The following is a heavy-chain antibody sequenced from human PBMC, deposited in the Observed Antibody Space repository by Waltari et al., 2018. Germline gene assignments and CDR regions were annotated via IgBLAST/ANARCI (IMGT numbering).Heavy chain of an antibody. CDR2: MSYSGST. J-gene: IGHJ2*01. Sequence: QLQLQESGPELVKPSETLSLTCTVSGGSISSGSFYWDWVRQSPGKGLEWSGSMSYSGSTYYNPSLKSRVTISVDMSKNQFSLNLIFVTAADTAVYYCARRVYDSGSYLRYFELWGRGTLVTVSS. D-gene: IGHD3-10*01. V-gene: IGHV4-39*07. CDR3: ARRVYDSGSYLRYFEL. CDR1: GGSISSGSFY.